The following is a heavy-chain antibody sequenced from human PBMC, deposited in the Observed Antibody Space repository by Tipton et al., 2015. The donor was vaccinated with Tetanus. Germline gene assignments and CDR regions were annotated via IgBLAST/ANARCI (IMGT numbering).Heavy chain of an antibody. CDR3: ARGGTMDY. CDR1: GYPFISYT. J-gene: IGHJ4*02. V-gene: IGHV1-3*01. CDR2: INGDNGNT. Sequence: QLVQSGAEVKKPGASVKVSCKSSGYPFISYTMHWVRQAPGQRLEWMGCINGDNGNTKYSQKFQDRVTITRDTSASTGYMELSSLRSEDTAVYYCARGGTMDYWGQGTLVTVSA. D-gene: IGHD1-1*01.